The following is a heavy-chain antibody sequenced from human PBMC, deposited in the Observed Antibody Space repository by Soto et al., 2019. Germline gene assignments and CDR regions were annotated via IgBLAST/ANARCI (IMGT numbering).Heavy chain of an antibody. CDR1: GGSISSYY. V-gene: IGHV4-59*01. CDR2: IYYSGST. J-gene: IGHJ4*02. CDR3: ARDGRARYSSSWHEYYFDY. D-gene: IGHD6-13*01. Sequence: KASETLSLTCTVSGGSISSYYWSWIRQPPGKGLEWIGYIYYSGSTNYNPSLKSRVTISVDTSKNQFSLKLSSVTAADTAVYYCARDGRARYSSSWHEYYFDYWGQGTLVTVSS.